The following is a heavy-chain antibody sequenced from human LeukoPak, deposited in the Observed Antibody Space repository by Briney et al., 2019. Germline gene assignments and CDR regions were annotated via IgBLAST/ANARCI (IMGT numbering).Heavy chain of an antibody. V-gene: IGHV4-34*01. CDR2: INHSGST. J-gene: IGHJ4*02. Sequence: SETLSLTCAVYGGSFSGYYWSWIRRPPGKGLEWIGEINHSGSTNYNPSLKSRVTISVDTSKNQSSLKLSSVTAADTAVYYCARGHTMVRGVNYFDYWGQGTLVTVSS. CDR3: ARGHTMVRGVNYFDY. CDR1: GGSFSGYY. D-gene: IGHD3-10*01.